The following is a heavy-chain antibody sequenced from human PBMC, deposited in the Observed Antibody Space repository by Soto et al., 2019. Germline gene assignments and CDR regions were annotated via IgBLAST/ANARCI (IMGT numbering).Heavy chain of an antibody. CDR2: IIPIFGTA. V-gene: IGHV1-69*13. CDR1: GGTFGSYA. Sequence: SVKVSCKASGGTFGSYAISWVRQAPGQGLEWMGGIIPIFGTANYAQKFQGRVTITADESTSTAYMEPSSLRSEDTAVYYCARDFQSGSRPGHWYYYYGMDVWGQGTTVTVAS. CDR3: ARDFQSGSRPGHWYYYYGMDV. D-gene: IGHD1-26*01. J-gene: IGHJ6*02.